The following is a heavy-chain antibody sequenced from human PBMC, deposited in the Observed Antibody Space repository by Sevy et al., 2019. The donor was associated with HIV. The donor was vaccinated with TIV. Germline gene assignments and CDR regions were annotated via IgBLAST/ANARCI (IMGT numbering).Heavy chain of an antibody. Sequence: GGSLRLSCAASGFTFSTYSMNWVRQAPGKGLEWVSSISSSSTYIYYADSVKGRFTISRGNARNSLYLEMNSLRAGDTAVYYCARGNVASAGTDAFDIWGQGTMVTVSS. V-gene: IGHV3-21*01. CDR2: ISSSSTYI. J-gene: IGHJ3*02. D-gene: IGHD6-13*01. CDR1: GFTFSTYS. CDR3: ARGNVASAGTDAFDI.